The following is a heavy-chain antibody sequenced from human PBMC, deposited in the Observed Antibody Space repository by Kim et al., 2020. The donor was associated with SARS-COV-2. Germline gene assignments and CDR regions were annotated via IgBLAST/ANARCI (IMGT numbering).Heavy chain of an antibody. CDR3: ARDRLDIVVVPALYYFDY. D-gene: IGHD2-2*03. V-gene: IGHV4-39*07. J-gene: IGHJ4*02. CDR2: IYYSGST. CDR1: GGSISSSSYY. Sequence: SETLSLTCTVSGGSISSSSYYWGWIRQPPGKGLEWIGSIYYSGSTYYNPSLKSRVTISVDTSKNQFSLKLSSVTAADTAVYYCARDRLDIVVVPALYYFDYWGQGTLVTVSS.